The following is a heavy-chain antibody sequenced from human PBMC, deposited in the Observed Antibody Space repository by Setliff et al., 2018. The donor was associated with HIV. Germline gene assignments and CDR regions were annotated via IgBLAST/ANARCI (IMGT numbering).Heavy chain of an antibody. CDR3: AKGMISFGGVIGDAFDI. D-gene: IGHD3-16*02. Sequence: GESLRLSCAASGFIFSNYGMHWVRQAPGKGLEWVAVISYDGSNKYYADSVKGRFTISRDNSKSTLYPQMNSLRPEDTVVYYCAKGMISFGGVIGDAFDIWGQGTMVTVSS. CDR2: ISYDGSNK. J-gene: IGHJ3*02. V-gene: IGHV3-30*18. CDR1: GFIFSNYG.